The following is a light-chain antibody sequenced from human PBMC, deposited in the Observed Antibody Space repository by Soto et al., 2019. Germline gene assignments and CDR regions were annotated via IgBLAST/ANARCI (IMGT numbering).Light chain of an antibody. CDR1: QSVSSSY. Sequence: EIVLSQSPDTLSLSPGQRSTLSCSASQSVSSSYLAWYQQKPGQAPRLLIYGASTRATSIPARFSGSGSGTDFTLTISSLQPEDFATYYCLQDYNYPLTFGQGTKVDIK. CDR3: LQDYNYPLT. J-gene: IGKJ1*01. V-gene: IGKV3D-7*01. CDR2: GAS.